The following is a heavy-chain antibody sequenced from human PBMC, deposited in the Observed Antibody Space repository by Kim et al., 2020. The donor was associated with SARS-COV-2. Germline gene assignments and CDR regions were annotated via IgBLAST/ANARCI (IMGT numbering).Heavy chain of an antibody. V-gene: IGHV3-23*01. CDR2: ISGSGGST. D-gene: IGHD5-18*01. Sequence: GGSLRLSCAASGFTFSSYAMSWVRQAPGKGLEWVSAISGSGGSTYYADSVKGRFTISRDNSKNTLYLQMNSLRAEDTAVYYCAKVPGNPPSRYSYAYYFDYWGQGTLVTVSS. CDR1: GFTFSSYA. CDR3: AKVPGNPPSRYSYAYYFDY. J-gene: IGHJ4*02.